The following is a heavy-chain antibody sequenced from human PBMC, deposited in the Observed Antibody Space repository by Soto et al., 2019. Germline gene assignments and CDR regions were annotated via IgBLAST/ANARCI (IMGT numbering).Heavy chain of an antibody. CDR2: IGTAGGT. CDR3: ARGGIAAAGTPYFDH. D-gene: IGHD6-13*01. J-gene: IGHJ4*02. CDR1: GFTFSSYD. V-gene: IGHV3-13*01. Sequence: GGSLRLSCAASGFTFSSYDMHWVWQATGQGMEWVSAIGTAGGTYSPGSVKGRFTVSRENDKNSLYLQMNSLRAGDTAVYYCARGGIAAAGTPYFDHRGQGTLVTLS.